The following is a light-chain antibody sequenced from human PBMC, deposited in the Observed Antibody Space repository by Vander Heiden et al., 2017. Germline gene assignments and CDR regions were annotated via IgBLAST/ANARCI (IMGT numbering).Light chain of an antibody. CDR2: YDD. CDR1: SSNIGNNA. CDR3: AAWDDSLNGHVV. J-gene: IGLJ2*01. V-gene: IGLV1-36*01. Sequence: QSLLTQPPPVSGAPRQRAPISCSGSSSNIGNNAVNWYQQLPGKAPNLLIYYDDMLPSGGFARFSAAKSATSASLATSGLQSEDEADYYCAAWDDSLNGHVVFGGGTKLTVL.